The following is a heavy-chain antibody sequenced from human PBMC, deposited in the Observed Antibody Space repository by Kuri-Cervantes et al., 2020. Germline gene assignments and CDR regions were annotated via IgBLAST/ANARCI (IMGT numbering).Heavy chain of an antibody. CDR2: ISSSSSYI. J-gene: IGHJ4*02. D-gene: IGHD3-22*01. CDR3: ALGGQSNGYVGD. V-gene: IGHV3-21*01. Sequence: GGSLRLSCAASGFTFSSYSMNWVRQAPGKGLEWGSSISSSSSYIYYADSVKGRFTISRDNAKNSLYLQMNSLRAEDTAVYYCALGGQSNGYVGDWGQGTLVTVSS. CDR1: GFTFSSYS.